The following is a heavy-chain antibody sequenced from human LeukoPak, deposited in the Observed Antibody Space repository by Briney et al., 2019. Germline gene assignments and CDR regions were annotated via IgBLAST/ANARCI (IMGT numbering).Heavy chain of an antibody. V-gene: IGHV4-4*07. J-gene: IGHJ6*03. CDR2: IFTSRST. D-gene: IGHD3-10*01. Sequence: SETPSLTCTVSGGSISSYYWSWIRQPAGKGLEWIGRIFTSRSTNYNPSLKSRVTISADKSKKQFSLKLSSLTAADTAVDYCAREGSGSFLGFYYDLDVWGKVATVTVSS. CDR1: GGSISSYY. CDR3: AREGSGSFLGFYYDLDV.